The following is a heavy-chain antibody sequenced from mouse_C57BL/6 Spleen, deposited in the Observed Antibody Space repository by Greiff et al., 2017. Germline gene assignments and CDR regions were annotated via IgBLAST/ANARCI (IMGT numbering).Heavy chain of an antibody. D-gene: IGHD1-1*01. Sequence: VQLQQSGAELVRPGASVKISCKASGYAFSSYWMNWVKQRPGKGLEWIGQIYPGDGDTNYNGKFKGKATLTADKSSSTAYMQLSSLTSEDSAVYFCASTVVARYFDVWGTGTTVTVSS. J-gene: IGHJ1*03. V-gene: IGHV1-80*01. CDR3: ASTVVARYFDV. CDR2: IYPGDGDT. CDR1: GYAFSSYW.